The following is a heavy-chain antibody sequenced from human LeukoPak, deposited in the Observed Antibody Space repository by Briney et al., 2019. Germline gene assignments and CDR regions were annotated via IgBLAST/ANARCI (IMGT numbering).Heavy chain of an antibody. CDR3: TYSDHSAN. CDR1: GFTLGSYG. Sequence: GGSLRLSCSASGFTLGSYGMHCVRQAPGKGLVWVSRGDGDGSHSTYADSVKGRFTISRDNAKNTLYLQMNSLTGEDTAVYYCTYSDHSANRGPGTLVTVSS. D-gene: IGHD4-17*01. V-gene: IGHV3-74*03. J-gene: IGHJ4*02. CDR2: GDGDGSHS.